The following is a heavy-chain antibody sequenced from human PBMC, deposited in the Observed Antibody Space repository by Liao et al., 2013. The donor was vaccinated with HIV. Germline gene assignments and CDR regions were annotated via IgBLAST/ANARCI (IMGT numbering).Heavy chain of an antibody. CDR3: ARASPPQYSGSYITVVAFDI. CDR2: ISASGGS. Sequence: QVQLQESGPGLVKPSQTLSLICTVSGGSISSYSWNWIRQPAGKGLEWIGHISASGGSNYNPSLKHQVTMSMDTAKNQFSLKLRSVTAADSAVYYCARASPPQYSGSYITVVAFDIWGQGTAVTVSS. D-gene: IGHD1-26*01. CDR1: GGSISSYS. V-gene: IGHV4-4*07. J-gene: IGHJ3*02.